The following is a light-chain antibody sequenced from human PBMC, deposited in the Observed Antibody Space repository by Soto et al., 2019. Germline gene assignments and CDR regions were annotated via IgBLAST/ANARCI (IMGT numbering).Light chain of an antibody. Sequence: DIQLTQSPSFLSASVGDIVTITCRASQGISSYLAWYQQKPGKATNLLIHTASTLQSGVPSRFSGSGSGTECTLTISSLQPEDFATYYCQQRNSYPITVGQGTRLEIK. CDR3: QQRNSYPIT. V-gene: IGKV1-9*01. CDR1: QGISSY. J-gene: IGKJ5*01. CDR2: TAS.